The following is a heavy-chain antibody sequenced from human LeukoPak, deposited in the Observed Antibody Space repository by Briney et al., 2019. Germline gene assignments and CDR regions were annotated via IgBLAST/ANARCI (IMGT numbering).Heavy chain of an antibody. CDR1: GGSISSYY. CDR3: ARYAYGDIDY. V-gene: IGHV4-59*01. Sequence: PSETLSLTCSVSGGSISSYYWSWIRQPPEKGLEWIGYIHYSGSTSYNPSLKSRVTMSVDTSKNQFSLKVSSVTAADTAVYYCARYAYGDIDYWGQGTLVTVSS. D-gene: IGHD4-17*01. J-gene: IGHJ4*02. CDR2: IHYSGST.